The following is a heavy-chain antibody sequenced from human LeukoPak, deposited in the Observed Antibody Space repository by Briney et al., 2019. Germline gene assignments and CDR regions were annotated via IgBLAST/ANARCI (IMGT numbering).Heavy chain of an antibody. CDR2: ISSSSSYI. V-gene: IGHV3-21*01. D-gene: IGHD5-18*01. Sequence: PGGSLRLSCAASGFTFSSYSMNWVRQAPGKGLEWVSSISSSSSYIYYADSVKGRFTISRDNAKNSLYLQMNSLRAEDTAVYYCARGPVDTAMVTSDYWGQGTLVTVSS. CDR1: GFTFSSYS. J-gene: IGHJ4*02. CDR3: ARGPVDTAMVTSDY.